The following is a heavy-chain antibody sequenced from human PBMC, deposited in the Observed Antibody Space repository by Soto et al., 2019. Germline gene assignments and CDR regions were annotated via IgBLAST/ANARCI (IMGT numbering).Heavy chain of an antibody. CDR1: GYTFISYG. Sequence: QIQLVQSGTEVKKPGATVRVSCKASGYTFISYGISWVRQAPGQGLEWMGWISTYNVNTNYAQKFPGQVPNAKQNTPRQGQKGAGSLEPADTAGEYCGRGGYSTSWPGLLGTGGHGVENDYWGQGTQVTVSS. CDR3: GRGGYSTSWPGLLGTGGHGVENDY. V-gene: IGHV1-18*01. CDR2: ISTYNVNT. D-gene: IGHD6-13*01. J-gene: IGHJ4*02.